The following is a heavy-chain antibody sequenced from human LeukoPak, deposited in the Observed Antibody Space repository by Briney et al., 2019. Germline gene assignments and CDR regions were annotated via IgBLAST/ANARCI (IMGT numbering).Heavy chain of an antibody. CDR2: ISTTTYTI. CDR3: AREYSHYDSSGYGL. J-gene: IGHJ4*02. Sequence: PGGSLRLSCAASGFTFSSYSMNWVRQAPGKGLEWVSYISTTTYTIYYADSVKGRFTISRDNAKNSLYLQMNSLRAEDTAVYYCAREYSHYDSSGYGLWGQGTLVTVSS. CDR1: GFTFSSYS. V-gene: IGHV3-48*01. D-gene: IGHD3-22*01.